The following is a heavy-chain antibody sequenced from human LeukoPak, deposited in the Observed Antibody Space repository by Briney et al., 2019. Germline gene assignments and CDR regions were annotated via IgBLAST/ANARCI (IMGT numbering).Heavy chain of an antibody. Sequence: PGRSLRLSCAASGFTFNDYAMRWVRQAPGKGLEWVSGISGSSGSTGYADSVKGRFTISRDNAKNSLYLQMNSLRAEDTALYYCEKDMEMAGTWAGFFDYWGQGTLVTVSS. CDR2: ISGSSGST. D-gene: IGHD6-19*01. CDR1: GFTFNDYA. CDR3: EKDMEMAGTWAGFFDY. J-gene: IGHJ4*02. V-gene: IGHV3-9*01.